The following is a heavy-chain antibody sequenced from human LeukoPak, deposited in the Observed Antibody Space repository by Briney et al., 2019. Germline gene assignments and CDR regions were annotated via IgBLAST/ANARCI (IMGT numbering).Heavy chain of an antibody. CDR1: GFTFTSSA. J-gene: IGHJ5*02. Sequence: SVKVSCKASGFTFTSSAMQWVRQARGQRLEWIGWIVVGSGNTNYAQKFQERVTITRDMSTSTAYMELSSLRSDDTAVYYCATKKTPLYCGGDCYSGLGWFDPWGQGTLITVSS. D-gene: IGHD2-21*02. CDR3: ATKKTPLYCGGDCYSGLGWFDP. V-gene: IGHV1-58*02. CDR2: IVVGSGNT.